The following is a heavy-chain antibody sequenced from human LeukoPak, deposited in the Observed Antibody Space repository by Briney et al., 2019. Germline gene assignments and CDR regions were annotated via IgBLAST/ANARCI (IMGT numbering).Heavy chain of an antibody. Sequence: PGGSLRLSCAASGITFTDHGLSWVRQAPGKGLEWVSSISGSGGVTLYADSVKGRFAISRDNSRSSVYLQMNGLRAEDTAVYYCAKGFDFWRGLCYFDHWGQGTLVTVSS. J-gene: IGHJ4*02. CDR1: GITFTDHG. CDR2: ISGSGGVT. CDR3: AKGFDFWRGLCYFDH. V-gene: IGHV3-23*01. D-gene: IGHD3-3*01.